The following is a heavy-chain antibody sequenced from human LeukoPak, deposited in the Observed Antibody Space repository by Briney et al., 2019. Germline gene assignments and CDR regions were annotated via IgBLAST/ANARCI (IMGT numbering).Heavy chain of an antibody. CDR1: GFTFSSYG. CDR2: ISGSGGST. Sequence: GGSLRLSCAASGFTFSSYGMSWVRQAPGKGLEWVSAISGSGGSTYYADSVKGRFTISRDNSKNTLYLQMNSLRAEDTAVYYCAKDRRMITFGGVIVPYFDFWGQGTLVTVS. D-gene: IGHD3-16*02. J-gene: IGHJ4*02. CDR3: AKDRRMITFGGVIVPYFDF. V-gene: IGHV3-23*01.